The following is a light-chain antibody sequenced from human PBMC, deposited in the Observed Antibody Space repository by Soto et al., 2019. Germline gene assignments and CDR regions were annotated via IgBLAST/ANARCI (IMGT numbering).Light chain of an antibody. J-gene: IGLJ1*01. Sequence: QSALTQPPSASGSPGQSVTISCTGTSSDVGGYKYVSWYQQHPGKAPKLMIFEVNKRPSGVPDRFSGSKSGNTASLTVSGLQAEDEADDYCSSYAGSNKLGVFGTGTKVTVL. CDR3: SSYAGSNKLGV. CDR2: EVN. V-gene: IGLV2-8*01. CDR1: SSDVGGYKY.